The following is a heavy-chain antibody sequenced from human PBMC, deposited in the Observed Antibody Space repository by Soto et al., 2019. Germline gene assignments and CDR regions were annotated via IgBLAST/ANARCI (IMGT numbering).Heavy chain of an antibody. CDR2: IGIGSSTK. CDR1: GFTFSSYG. D-gene: IGHD3-22*01. V-gene: IGHV3-48*01. J-gene: IGHJ3*01. Sequence: GGSLRLSCAASGFTFSSYGMSWVRQAPGKGLEWVSYIGIGSSTKYYADSVKGRFTISRDNAKNSLYLQMNSLRAEDTAVYYCARDQLYYNDISGRPLNAFDVWGQGTMVTVSS. CDR3: ARDQLYYNDISGRPLNAFDV.